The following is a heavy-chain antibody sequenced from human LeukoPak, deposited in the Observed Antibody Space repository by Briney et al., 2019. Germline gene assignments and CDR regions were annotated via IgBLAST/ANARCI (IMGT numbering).Heavy chain of an antibody. CDR1: GFTFSSYS. CDR3: ARMGGVVPAAMYYYYYMDV. Sequence: GGSLRLSCAASGFTFSSYSMNWARQAPGKGLEWVSYISSSSSTIYYADSVKGRFTISRDNAKNSLYLQMNSLRAEDTAVYYCARMGGVVPAAMYYYYYMDVWGKGTTVTVSS. CDR2: ISSSSSTI. V-gene: IGHV3-48*04. D-gene: IGHD2-2*01. J-gene: IGHJ6*03.